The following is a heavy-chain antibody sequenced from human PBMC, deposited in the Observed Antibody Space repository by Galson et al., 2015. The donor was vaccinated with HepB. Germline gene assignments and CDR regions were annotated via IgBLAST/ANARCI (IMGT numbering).Heavy chain of an antibody. Sequence: SVKVSCKASGGTFSSYAISWVRQAPGQGLEWMGGIIPIFGIANYAQKFQGRVTITADESTSTAYMELSSLRSEDTAVYYCARDTAAGGSGSRSGFDPWGQGTLVTVSS. CDR2: IIPIFGIA. J-gene: IGHJ5*02. CDR1: GGTFSSYA. V-gene: IGHV1-69*13. D-gene: IGHD3-10*01. CDR3: ARDTAAGGSGSRSGFDP.